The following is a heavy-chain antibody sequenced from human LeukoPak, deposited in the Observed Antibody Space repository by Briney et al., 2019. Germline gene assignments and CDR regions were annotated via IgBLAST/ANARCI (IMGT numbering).Heavy chain of an antibody. Sequence: GASVKVSCKASGGTFSSYAISWVRQAPGQGLEWMGWISAYNGNTNYAQKLQGRVTMTTDTSTSTAYMELRSLRSDDTAVYYCARAASSGYYGWFDPWGQGTLVTVSS. D-gene: IGHD3-22*01. V-gene: IGHV1-18*01. J-gene: IGHJ5*02. CDR2: ISAYNGNT. CDR3: ARAASSGYYGWFDP. CDR1: GGTFSSYA.